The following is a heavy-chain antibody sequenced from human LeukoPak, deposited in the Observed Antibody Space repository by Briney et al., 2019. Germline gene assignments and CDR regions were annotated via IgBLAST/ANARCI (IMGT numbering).Heavy chain of an antibody. CDR3: ARGDGSGWSYFDY. CDR1: GFFFSSHA. D-gene: IGHD6-19*01. Sequence: ERFLRLSCAASGFFFSSHAFHWVRQAPGKGLEWVAVTSYDGSNKFYADAVKGRFAISRDNSKSMLYLQMNGLRIEDTAVYYCARGDGSGWSYFDYWGQGTLVTVSS. CDR2: TSYDGSNK. J-gene: IGHJ4*02. V-gene: IGHV3-30*09.